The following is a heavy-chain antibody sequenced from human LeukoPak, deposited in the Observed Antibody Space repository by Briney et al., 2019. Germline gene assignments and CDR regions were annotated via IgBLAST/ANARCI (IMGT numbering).Heavy chain of an antibody. V-gene: IGHV4-31*03. CDR3: ARGVRWLQLSYFDY. CDR1: SGSISSGVYY. D-gene: IGHD5-24*01. Sequence: PSETLSLTCTVSSGSISSGVYYWSWIRQHPGKGLEWLGYSYYSGSTYYNPSLKSRVTISVDTSKNQFSLKLSSVTAADTAVYYCARGVRWLQLSYFDYWGQGTLVTVSS. CDR2: SYYSGST. J-gene: IGHJ4*02.